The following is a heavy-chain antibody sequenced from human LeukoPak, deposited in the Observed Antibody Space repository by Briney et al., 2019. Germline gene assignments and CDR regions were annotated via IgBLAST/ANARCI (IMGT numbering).Heavy chain of an antibody. CDR2: ISGSGGST. J-gene: IGHJ4*02. CDR3: AKGKDSSGTWDYFDY. V-gene: IGHV3-23*01. Sequence: PGGSLRLSCAASGFTFSSYAMSWVRQAPGKGLEWVSAISGSGGSTYYADSVKGRFTISRDNSNNTLNLQMNSLRAEDTAVYYCAKGKDSSGTWDYFDYWGQGTLVTVSS. D-gene: IGHD6-19*01. CDR1: GFTFSSYA.